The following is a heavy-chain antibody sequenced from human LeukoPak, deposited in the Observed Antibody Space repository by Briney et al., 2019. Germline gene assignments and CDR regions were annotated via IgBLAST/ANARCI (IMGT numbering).Heavy chain of an antibody. V-gene: IGHV4-34*01. CDR3: ARGPAGSRYRYSSSASFDY. J-gene: IGHJ4*02. D-gene: IGHD6-6*01. Sequence: SRVTISVDTSKNQFSLKLSSVTAADTAVYYCARGPAGSRYRYSSSASFDYWGQGTLVTVSS.